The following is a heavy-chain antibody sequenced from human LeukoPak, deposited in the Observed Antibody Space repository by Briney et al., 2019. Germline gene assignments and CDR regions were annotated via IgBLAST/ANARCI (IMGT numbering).Heavy chain of an antibody. CDR3: AKDQITMVRGVIAY. D-gene: IGHD3-10*01. J-gene: IGHJ4*02. CDR1: GFTFSSYW. Sequence: PGGSLRLSCAASGFTFSSYWMHWVRQAPGKGLEWVSAISGSGGSTYYADSVKGRFTISRDNSKNTLYLQMNSLRAEDTAVYYCAKDQITMVRGVIAYWGQGTLVTVSS. CDR2: ISGSGGST. V-gene: IGHV3-23*01.